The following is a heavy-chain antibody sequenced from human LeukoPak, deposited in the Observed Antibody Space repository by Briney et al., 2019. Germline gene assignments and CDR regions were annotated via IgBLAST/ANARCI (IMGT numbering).Heavy chain of an antibody. CDR2: ISGSGGST. V-gene: IGHV3-23*01. D-gene: IGHD6-13*01. J-gene: IGHJ4*02. CDR1: GFTFSSYA. Sequence: GGSLRLSCAASGFTFSSYAMSWVRQAPGKGLEGVSGISGSGGSTYYADSVKGRFTISRDNSRNTLYLQMNSPRAEDTAVYYCAILPGYSSGWYEVNYWGQGTLVTVSS. CDR3: AILPGYSSGWYEVNY.